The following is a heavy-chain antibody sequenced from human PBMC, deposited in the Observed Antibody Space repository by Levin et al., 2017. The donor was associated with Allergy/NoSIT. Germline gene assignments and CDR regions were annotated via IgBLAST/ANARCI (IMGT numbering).Heavy chain of an antibody. V-gene: IGHV3-11*01. CDR2: ISSSGSTI. CDR1: GFTFSDYY. Sequence: LSLTCAASGFTFSDYYMSWIRQAPGKGLEWVSYISSSGSTIYYADSVKGRFTISRDNAKNSLYLQMNSLRAEDTAVYYCARHRAGYYDYVWGSYRLDYWGQGTLVTVSS. J-gene: IGHJ4*02. D-gene: IGHD3-16*02. CDR3: ARHRAGYYDYVWGSYRLDY.